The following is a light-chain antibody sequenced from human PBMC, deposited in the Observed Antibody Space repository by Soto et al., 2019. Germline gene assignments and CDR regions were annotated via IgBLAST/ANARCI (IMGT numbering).Light chain of an antibody. V-gene: IGLV1-40*01. J-gene: IGLJ1*01. CDR3: QSYDSSLSAYV. CDR1: SSNIGAGYA. CDR2: GNS. Sequence: QAALAQPPSVSGAPGQKVTISCPGRSSNIGAGYALHWFQQRPGKAPKLLLYGNSILPSGVPDLFSGSKSGTAASLAITGLQAEDEADYYCQSYDSSLSAYVFGTGTKVTVL.